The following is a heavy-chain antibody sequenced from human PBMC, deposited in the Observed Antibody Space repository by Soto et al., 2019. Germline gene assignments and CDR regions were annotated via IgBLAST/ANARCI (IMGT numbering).Heavy chain of an antibody. V-gene: IGHV3-53*01. CDR2: IYSGGST. CDR1: GFTVSSNY. CDR3: ARVQSQSATPWFDY. D-gene: IGHD5-12*01. Sequence: PGGSLRPSCAASGFTVSSNYMSWVRQAPGKGLEWVSVIYSGGSTYYADSVKGRFTISRDNSKNTLYLQMNSLRAEDTAVYYCARVQSQSATPWFDYWGQGTLVTVSS. J-gene: IGHJ4*02.